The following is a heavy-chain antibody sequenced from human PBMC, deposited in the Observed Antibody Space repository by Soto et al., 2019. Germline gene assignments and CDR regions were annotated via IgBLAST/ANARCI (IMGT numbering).Heavy chain of an antibody. CDR3: ARMESFGSLNWFDP. Sequence: ASVKVSCKASGYSFTNNDVSWVRQATGQGLEWMGWMNPGSGDTGYAQKFQGRVTMTRDISIATAYMELSSLRSDDKTIYYCARMESFGSLNWFDPWGQATLVTVSS. V-gene: IGHV1-8*01. CDR1: GYSFTNND. D-gene: IGHD3-10*01. J-gene: IGHJ5*02. CDR2: MNPGSGDT.